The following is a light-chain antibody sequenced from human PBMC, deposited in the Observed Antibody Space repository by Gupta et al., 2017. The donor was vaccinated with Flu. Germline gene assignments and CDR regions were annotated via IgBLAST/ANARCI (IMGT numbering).Light chain of an antibody. Sequence: EIVLTQSPGTLSLSPGERATLSCRASQSVSSSYLAWYQQKPGQAPRRLIYGASSRATGIQDRFSGSGSGTDFTLTISRLEPEDFAVYYCQQDGSSPPEITFGQGTRLEIK. CDR3: QQDGSSPPEIT. CDR1: QSVSSSY. V-gene: IGKV3-20*01. CDR2: GAS. J-gene: IGKJ5*01.